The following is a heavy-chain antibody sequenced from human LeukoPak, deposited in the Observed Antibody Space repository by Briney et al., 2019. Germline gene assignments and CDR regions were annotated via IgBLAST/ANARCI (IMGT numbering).Heavy chain of an antibody. J-gene: IGHJ4*02. CDR3: ARESPLGLLDY. V-gene: IGHV4-59*01. Sequence: SETLSLTCTVSGGSISSYYWIWIRQPPGKGLEWIGYIYYSGSTNYNPSLKSRVTISVDTSKNRFSLKLSSVTAADTAVYYCARESPLGLLDYWGQGALVTVSS. CDR1: GGSISSYY. D-gene: IGHD5-12*01. CDR2: IYYSGST.